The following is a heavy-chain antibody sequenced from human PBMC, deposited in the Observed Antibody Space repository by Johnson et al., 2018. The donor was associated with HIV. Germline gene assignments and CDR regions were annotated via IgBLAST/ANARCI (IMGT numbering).Heavy chain of an antibody. CDR1: GFTFSSYD. D-gene: IGHD3-10*01. CDR3: AKGISGYSDAFDI. J-gene: IGHJ3*02. Sequence: VQLVESGGGLEQPGGSLRLSCAASGFTFSSYDMHWVRQATGKGLEWVSAIGTAGDTYYPGSVKGRFTISRENSKNTVYLQLNSLRVEDTAVYYCAKGISGYSDAFDIWGQGTMVTVSS. CDR2: IGTAGDT. V-gene: IGHV3-13*01.